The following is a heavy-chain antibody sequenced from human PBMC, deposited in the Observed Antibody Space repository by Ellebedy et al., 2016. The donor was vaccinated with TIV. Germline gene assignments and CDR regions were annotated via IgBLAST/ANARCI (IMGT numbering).Heavy chain of an antibody. D-gene: IGHD6-19*01. V-gene: IGHV3-74*01. CDR3: ARAGSGGWDAYFDL. CDR2: INIDGSST. CDR1: RFTFSNYW. Sequence: PGGSLRLSCAASRFTFSNYWMHWVRQAPGKGPVWVSRINIDGSSTSYADSVKGRFTISRDNAKNTLYLQMNSLRAEDTAVYYCARAGSGGWDAYFDLWGRGTLVTVSS. J-gene: IGHJ2*01.